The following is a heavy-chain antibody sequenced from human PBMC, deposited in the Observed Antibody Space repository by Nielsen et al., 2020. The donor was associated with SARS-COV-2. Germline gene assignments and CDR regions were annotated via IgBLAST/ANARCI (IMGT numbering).Heavy chain of an antibody. D-gene: IGHD5-12*01. Sequence: ASVKVSCKASGYTFTGYYMHWVRQAPGQGLEWLGGFQNENGNMIYAQKFHGRVTMTEDTSTDTAYMDLSGLTSEDTAVYYCATPGSRYSAHGHAFDYWGLGTLVTVSS. V-gene: IGHV1-24*01. J-gene: IGHJ4*02. CDR2: FQNENGNM. CDR1: GYTFTGYY. CDR3: ATPGSRYSAHGHAFDY.